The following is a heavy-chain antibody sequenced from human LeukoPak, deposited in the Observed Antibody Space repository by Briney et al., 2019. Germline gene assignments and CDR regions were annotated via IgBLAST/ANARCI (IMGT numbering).Heavy chain of an antibody. CDR2: INHSGST. J-gene: IGHJ4*02. V-gene: IGHV4-34*01. CDR3: ARKLGGWYKGGPFDY. D-gene: IGHD6-19*01. CDR1: GGSFSGYF. Sequence: SETLSLTCAVYGGSFSGYFWSWIRQPPGKGLEWIGEINHSGSTNDNPSLKSRVTISVDTSKNQFALKLSSVTAADTAVYYCARKLGGWYKGGPFDYWGQGTLVTVSS.